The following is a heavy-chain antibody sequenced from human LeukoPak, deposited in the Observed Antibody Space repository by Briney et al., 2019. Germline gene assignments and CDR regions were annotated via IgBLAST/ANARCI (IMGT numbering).Heavy chain of an antibody. D-gene: IGHD6-19*01. CDR3: ARDSRVAGTRHFDY. V-gene: IGHV4-34*01. J-gene: IGHJ4*02. CDR2: INHSGST. CDR1: GGSFSGYY. Sequence: SETLSLTCAVYGGSFSGYYWSWIRQPPGKGLEWIGEINHSGSTNYNPSLKSRVTISVDTSKNQFSLKLSSVTAADTAVYYCARDSRVAGTRHFDYWGQGTLVTVSS.